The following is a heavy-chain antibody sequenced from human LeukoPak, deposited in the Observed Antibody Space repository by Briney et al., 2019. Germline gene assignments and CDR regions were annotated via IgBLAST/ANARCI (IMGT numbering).Heavy chain of an antibody. D-gene: IGHD1-1*01. Sequence: GGSLRLSCAASGFTFSAYAMTWVRQAPGRGLEWVSAITGGGGATYYVDSVKGRFTISRDNSKNTLYLQMNSLRAEDTAVYYCARGQDWNHDYWGQGTLVTVSS. CDR1: GFTFSAYA. V-gene: IGHV3-23*01. CDR3: ARGQDWNHDY. J-gene: IGHJ4*02. CDR2: ITGGGGAT.